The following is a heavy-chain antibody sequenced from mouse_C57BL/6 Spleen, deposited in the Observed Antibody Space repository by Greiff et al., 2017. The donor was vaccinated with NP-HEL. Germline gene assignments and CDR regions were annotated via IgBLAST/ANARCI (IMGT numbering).Heavy chain of an antibody. CDR1: GYTFTSYT. J-gene: IGHJ4*01. Sequence: QVQLQQSGAELARPGASVKMSCKASGYTFTSYTMHWVKQRPGQGLEWIGYINPSSGYTKYNQKVKDKATLTADKSSSTAYMQLSSLTSEASAVYYCARKVGYAMDYWGQGTSVTVSS. V-gene: IGHV1-4*01. CDR2: INPSSGYT. CDR3: ARKVGYAMDY.